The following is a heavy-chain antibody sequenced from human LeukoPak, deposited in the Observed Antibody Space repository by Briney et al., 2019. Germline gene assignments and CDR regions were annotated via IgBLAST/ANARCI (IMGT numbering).Heavy chain of an antibody. D-gene: IGHD2-8*01. CDR3: ARADHYTHCTNGVCYTSGDAFDI. CDR1: GGSISSSSYY. V-gene: IGHV4-39*01. CDR2: IYYSGST. J-gene: IGHJ3*02. Sequence: PSETLSLTCTVSGGSISSSSYYWGWIRQPPGKGLEWIGSIYYSGSTYYNPSLKSRVTISVDTSKNQFSLKLSSVTAADTAVYYCARADHYTHCTNGVCYTSGDAFDIWGQGTMVTVSS.